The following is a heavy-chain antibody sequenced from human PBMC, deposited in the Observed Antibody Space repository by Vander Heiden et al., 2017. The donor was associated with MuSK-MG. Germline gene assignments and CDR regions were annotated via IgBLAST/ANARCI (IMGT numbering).Heavy chain of an antibody. CDR3: ARDSPLRIRGSSSGLDV. Sequence: QVQLVQSGAEVKKPGSSVKVSCKASGGTFSSYAISWVRQAPGQGLEWMGGSSPIFGTANYAQKFQGRVTSTAEKSTRTAYMELSSLIAEDTAVYYCARDSPLRIRGSSSGLDVRG. CDR1: GGTFSSYA. CDR2: SSPIFGTA. V-gene: IGHV1-69*06. J-gene: IGHJ6*01. D-gene: IGHD4-17*01.